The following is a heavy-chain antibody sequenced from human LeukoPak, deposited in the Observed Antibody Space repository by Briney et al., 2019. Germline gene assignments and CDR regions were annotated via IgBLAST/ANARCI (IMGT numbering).Heavy chain of an antibody. J-gene: IGHJ4*02. V-gene: IGHV3-30-3*01. Sequence: PGGSLRLSCAASGFTFSSYAMHWVRQAPGKGLEWVAVISYDGSNKYYADSVKGRFTISRDNSKNTLYLQMNSLRAEDTAVYYCARDSHPEVYFDYWGQGTLVTVSS. CDR1: GFTFSSYA. CDR3: ARDSHPEVYFDY. CDR2: ISYDGSNK.